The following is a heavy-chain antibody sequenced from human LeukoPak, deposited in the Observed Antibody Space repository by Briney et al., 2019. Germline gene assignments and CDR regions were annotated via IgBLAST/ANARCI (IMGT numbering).Heavy chain of an antibody. CDR1: GFTFSSYW. CDR2: IKQDGSEK. V-gene: IGHV3-7*01. D-gene: IGHD6-13*01. Sequence: GGSLRLSCAASGFTFSSYWMSWVRQAPGEGLEWVANIKQDGSEKYYVDSVKGRFTISRDNAKNSLYLQMNSLRAEDTAVYYCARQQQLVFYYYYGMDVWGQGTTVTVSS. J-gene: IGHJ6*02. CDR3: ARQQQLVFYYYYGMDV.